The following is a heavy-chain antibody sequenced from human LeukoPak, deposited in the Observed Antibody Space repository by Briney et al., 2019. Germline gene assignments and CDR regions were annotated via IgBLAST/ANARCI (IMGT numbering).Heavy chain of an antibody. CDR2: ISSRATTI. CDR1: GFTFSDYY. J-gene: IGHJ5*02. Sequence: GGSLRLSCAASGFTFSDYYINWIRQAPGKGLEWLVYISSRATTIYYADSVKGRFTISRDNAKNSLYLQMNSLRAEDTALYYCARENYDFWSGYPISNWFDPWGQGTLVTVSS. D-gene: IGHD3-3*01. V-gene: IGHV3-11*01. CDR3: ARENYDFWSGYPISNWFDP.